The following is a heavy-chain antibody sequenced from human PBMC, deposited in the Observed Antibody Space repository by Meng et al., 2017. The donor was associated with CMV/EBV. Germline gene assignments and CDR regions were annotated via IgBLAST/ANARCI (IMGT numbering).Heavy chain of an antibody. D-gene: IGHD2-8*01. CDR2: ISYDGSNK. Sequence: GGFLRPSCAAPGFTSSSYAMHWVRQAPGKGLEWVAVISYDGSNKYYADSVKGRFTISRDNSKNTLYLQMNSLRAEDTAVYYCARGDIVLMVFNSGVLYGMDVWGQGTTVTVSS. V-gene: IGHV3-30-3*01. J-gene: IGHJ6*02. CDR3: ARGDIVLMVFNSGVLYGMDV. CDR1: GFTSSSYA.